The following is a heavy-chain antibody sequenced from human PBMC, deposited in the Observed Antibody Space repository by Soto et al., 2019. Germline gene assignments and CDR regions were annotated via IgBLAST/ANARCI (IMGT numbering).Heavy chain of an antibody. CDR3: ARGVEMATINGYYYYYGMDV. CDR1: GFTFSSYS. Sequence: VQLVESGGGLVKPGGSLRLSCAASGFTFSSYSMNWVRQAPGKGLEWVSSISSSSSYIYYADSVKGRFTISRDNAKNSLYLQMNSLRAEDTAVYYCARGVEMATINGYYYYYGMDVWGQGTTVTVSS. J-gene: IGHJ6*02. D-gene: IGHD5-12*01. CDR2: ISSSSSYI. V-gene: IGHV3-21*01.